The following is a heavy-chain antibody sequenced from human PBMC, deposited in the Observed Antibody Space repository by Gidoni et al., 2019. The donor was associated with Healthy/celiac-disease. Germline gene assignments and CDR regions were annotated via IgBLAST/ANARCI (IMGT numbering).Heavy chain of an antibody. CDR2: MNPNSGNT. CDR1: GYTFTSSD. V-gene: IGHV1-8*01. Sequence: QVQLVQSGAEVKQPGASVKVSCKASGYTFTSSDINWVRQATGQGLEWMGWMNPNSGNTGYAQKVQGRVTMTRNTSISTAYMELSSLRSEDTAVYYCARAVQLEGGFDYWGQGTLVTVS. D-gene: IGHD1-1*01. CDR3: ARAVQLEGGFDY. J-gene: IGHJ4*02.